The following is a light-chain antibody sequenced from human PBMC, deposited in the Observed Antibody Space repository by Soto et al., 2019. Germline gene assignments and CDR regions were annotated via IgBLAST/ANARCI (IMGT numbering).Light chain of an antibody. CDR1: QSISNH. Sequence: DIQMTQSPSSLSASVEDRVIITCRASQSISNHLNWYQQKPGKAPKLLIFAASSLQSGVPSRFSGSRSGPDFTLTISSLQPEDFTTYYCPQTYSSPPTFGHGTKVNIK. CDR3: PQTYSSPPT. V-gene: IGKV1-39*01. J-gene: IGKJ1*01. CDR2: AAS.